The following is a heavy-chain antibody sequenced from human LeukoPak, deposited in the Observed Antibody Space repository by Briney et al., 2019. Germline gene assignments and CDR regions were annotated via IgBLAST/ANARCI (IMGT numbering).Heavy chain of an antibody. CDR2: IYSGGST. Sequence: GGSLRLSCAASGFTVSSNYMSWVRRAPGKGLEWVSVIYSGGSTYYADSVKGRFTISRDNSKNTLYLQMNSLRAEDTAVYYCATQWVIHAFDIWGQGTMVTVSS. CDR1: GFTVSSNY. D-gene: IGHD3-22*01. V-gene: IGHV3-53*01. CDR3: ATQWVIHAFDI. J-gene: IGHJ3*02.